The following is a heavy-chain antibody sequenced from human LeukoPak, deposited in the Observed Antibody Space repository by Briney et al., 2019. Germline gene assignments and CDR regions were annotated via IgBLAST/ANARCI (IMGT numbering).Heavy chain of an antibody. J-gene: IGHJ6*02. Sequence: PGGSLRLSCAASGLTFSHYAMSWVRQAPGKGLEWVSAISGSGGNTYYADSVKGRFTISRDNAKNSLYLQMNRLRADDTAVYYCARGHYGLEVGGQGTTVTGSS. CDR3: ARGHYGLEV. CDR2: ISGSGGNT. CDR1: GLTFSHYA. V-gene: IGHV3-23*01.